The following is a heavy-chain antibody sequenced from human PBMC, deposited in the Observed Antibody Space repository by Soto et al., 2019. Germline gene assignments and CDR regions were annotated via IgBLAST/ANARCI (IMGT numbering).Heavy chain of an antibody. J-gene: IGHJ3*01. V-gene: IGHV3-23*01. CDR1: GFTFSNYA. D-gene: IGHD2-2*01. CDR2: ISGSSGST. CDR3: AKDIVVVPTAGDAFDV. Sequence: GGSLRLSCAASGFTFSNYALTWVRQAPGKGLEWVSVISGSSGSTYYADPVKGRFTISRDNSKNTLYLQMDSLRAEDTAIYYCAKDIVVVPTAGDAFDVWGQGTMVTVSS.